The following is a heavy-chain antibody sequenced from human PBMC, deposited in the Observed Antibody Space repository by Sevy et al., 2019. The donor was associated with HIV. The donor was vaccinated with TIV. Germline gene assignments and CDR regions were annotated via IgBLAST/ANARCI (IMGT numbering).Heavy chain of an antibody. CDR2: MYSGGGT. Sequence: GGSLRLSCAASGFNVNDIYINWVRQAPGKGLEWVSVMYSGGGTYYADSVKGRFTISRDDSKNTLYLQMSSLRVEDAAVCYCARDWGVGNYRAMDVWGPGTTVTVSS. D-gene: IGHD3-16*01. CDR3: ARDWGVGNYRAMDV. CDR1: GFNVNDIY. V-gene: IGHV3-53*01. J-gene: IGHJ6*02.